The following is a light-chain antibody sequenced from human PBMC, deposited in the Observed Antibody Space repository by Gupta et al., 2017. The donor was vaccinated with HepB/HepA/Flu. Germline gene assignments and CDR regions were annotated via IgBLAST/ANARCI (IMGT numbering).Light chain of an antibody. V-gene: IGLV1-51*02. J-gene: IGLJ2*01. CDR1: STNVGNNY. Sequence: QSVLTQPPPVSPSPGQKVTISCSGRSTNVGNNYVSVYQHLPGTAPKLIIYEYNKRPPGIPVRCSGSKSGTSATLGITGPQTGDEAEYYCGTWDSSLSAGRVVFGGGTKLTVL. CDR2: EYN. CDR3: GTWDSSLSAGRVV.